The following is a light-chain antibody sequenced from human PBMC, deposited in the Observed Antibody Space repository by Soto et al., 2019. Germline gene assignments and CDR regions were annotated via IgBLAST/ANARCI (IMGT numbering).Light chain of an antibody. V-gene: IGKV1-33*01. CDR3: QHYNSYSEA. Sequence: DIQMTQSPSSLSASVGDRVTITCQASHDISNYLNWYQHKAGEAPKLLIYDVSHLETGVPSRFSGSGSGTDFTFTITSLQPEDVATYYCQHYNSYSEAFGQGTKVELK. CDR2: DVS. J-gene: IGKJ1*01. CDR1: HDISNY.